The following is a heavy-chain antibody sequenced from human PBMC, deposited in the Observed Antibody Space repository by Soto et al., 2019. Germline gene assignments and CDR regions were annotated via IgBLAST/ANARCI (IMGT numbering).Heavy chain of an antibody. D-gene: IGHD6-6*01. J-gene: IGHJ6*02. CDR2: ISSSSSYI. CDR1: GFTFSSYS. CDR3: ARDSSSSHYYYYGMDV. V-gene: IGHV3-21*01. Sequence: GGSLRLSCADSGFTFSSYSMNWVRQAPGKGLEWVSSISSSSSYIYYADSVKGRFTISRDNAKNSLYLQMNSLRVEDTAVYYCARDSSSSHYYYYGMDVWGQGTTVTVSS.